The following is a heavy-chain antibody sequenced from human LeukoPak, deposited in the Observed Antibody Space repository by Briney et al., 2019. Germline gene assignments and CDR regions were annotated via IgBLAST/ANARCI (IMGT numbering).Heavy chain of an antibody. Sequence: SETLSLTCNVSGGSISGYHWSWIRQPPGKGLEWIAYIFHSGTTKYNPSLKSRVAISLDTPKSQFSLKLHSVTAADTAVYYCARGGYYYLDVWGRGTTVTVSS. J-gene: IGHJ6*03. CDR3: ARGGYYYLDV. V-gene: IGHV4-59*01. CDR1: GGSISGYH. CDR2: IFHSGTT.